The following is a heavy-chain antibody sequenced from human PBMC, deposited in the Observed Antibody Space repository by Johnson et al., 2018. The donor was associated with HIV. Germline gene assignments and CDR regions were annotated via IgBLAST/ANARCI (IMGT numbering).Heavy chain of an antibody. CDR2: IKQDGSEK. D-gene: IGHD7-27*01. CDR3: ARYLLGMDDAFDI. Sequence: VQLVESGGDLVQPGGSLRLSCAASGFTFSSYWMSWVRQAPGKGLEWVANIKQDGSEKYYVEPVKGRFTSSRDNAKNSLYLQMNSLRAEDTAVYYCARYLLGMDDAFDIWGQGTMVTVSS. V-gene: IGHV3-7*01. CDR1: GFTFSSYW. J-gene: IGHJ3*02.